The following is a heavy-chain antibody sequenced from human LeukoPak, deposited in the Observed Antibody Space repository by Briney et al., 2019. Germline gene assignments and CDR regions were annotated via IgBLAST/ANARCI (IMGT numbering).Heavy chain of an antibody. CDR3: ATSPDYSNRWFHFDY. D-gene: IGHD6-13*01. Sequence: SETLSLTCSVSGGPISSYNWRCLVRPPPGKGLEWIWEVHRRGSTNQNPSLTRRVTVSVDTSTTQFSLKLSSVTAADTAMYYCATSPDYSNRWFHFDYWGQGTLVTVSS. J-gene: IGHJ4*02. V-gene: IGHV4-4*02. CDR2: VHRRGST. CDR1: GGPISSYNW.